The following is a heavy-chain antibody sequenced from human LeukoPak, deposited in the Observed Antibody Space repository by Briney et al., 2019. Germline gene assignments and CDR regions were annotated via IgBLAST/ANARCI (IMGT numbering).Heavy chain of an antibody. J-gene: IGHJ4*02. V-gene: IGHV3-23*01. CDR1: GFTFSSYA. Sequence: PGGSLRLSCAASGFTFSSYAMSWVRQAPGKGLEWVSAISGSGGSTYYADSVKGRFTISRDNSKNTLYLQMNSLRAEDTAVYYCAKDLRSVDTAMVTNYWGQGTLVTVSS. CDR2: ISGSGGST. D-gene: IGHD5-18*01. CDR3: AKDLRSVDTAMVTNY.